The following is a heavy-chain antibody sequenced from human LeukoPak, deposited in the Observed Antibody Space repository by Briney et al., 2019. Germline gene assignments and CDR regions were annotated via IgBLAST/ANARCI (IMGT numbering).Heavy chain of an antibody. J-gene: IGHJ4*02. Sequence: GGSLRLSCAASGYTFSSYDMHGVRQAPDKGLEWVTYTYCDGSNKYYADSVKGRFTISRDNSKNTLYLQMNSLRAEDTAVYYCARDWAISGSFYWFDYWGQGTLVTVSS. CDR3: ARDWAISGSFYWFDY. V-gene: IGHV3-30*04. D-gene: IGHD1-26*01. CDR2: TYCDGSNK. CDR1: GYTFSSYD.